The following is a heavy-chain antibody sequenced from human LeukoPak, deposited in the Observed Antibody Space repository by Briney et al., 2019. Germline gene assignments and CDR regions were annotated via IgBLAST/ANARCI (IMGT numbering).Heavy chain of an antibody. CDR1: GFSVSLYS. Sequence: GGSLRLSCAASGFSVSLYSMGWVRQAPGKGLEWISYIGSSSIYADSVKGRFTISRDSAKNSLYLQMNSLRGEDTAVYYCARDGPPVGAGDFDYWGQGTPVTDSS. J-gene: IGHJ4*02. D-gene: IGHD3-10*01. CDR3: ARDGPPVGAGDFDY. V-gene: IGHV3-48*01. CDR2: IGSSSI.